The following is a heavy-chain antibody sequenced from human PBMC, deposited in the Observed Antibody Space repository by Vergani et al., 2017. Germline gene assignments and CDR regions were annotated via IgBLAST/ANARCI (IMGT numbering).Heavy chain of an antibody. Sequence: QVQLQESGPGLVKPSQTLSLTCTVSGGSISSGGYYWSWIRQHPGKGLEWIGYISYSGSTYYKPSLKSRVTISVDTSKNQFSLKLSSVTAADTAVYYCAREARFLEWFSNWFDPWGQGTLVTVSS. CDR2: ISYSGST. CDR3: AREARFLEWFSNWFDP. CDR1: GGSISSGGYY. J-gene: IGHJ5*02. V-gene: IGHV4-31*03. D-gene: IGHD3-3*01.